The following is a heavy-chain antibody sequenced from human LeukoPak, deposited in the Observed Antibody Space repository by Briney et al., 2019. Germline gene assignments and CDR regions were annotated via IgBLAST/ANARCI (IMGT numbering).Heavy chain of an antibody. CDR3: ARDVSDFWSSSKYYYMDV. D-gene: IGHD3-3*01. CDR1: GYTFTGYY. CDR2: INPNSGGT. J-gene: IGHJ6*03. V-gene: IGHV1-2*02. Sequence: ASVKVSCKASGYTFTGYYMHWVRQAPGQGLEWMGWINPNSGGTNYAQKFQGRVTMTRDTSISTAYMELSRLRSDDTAVYYCARDVSDFWSSSKYYYMDVWGKGTTVTVSS.